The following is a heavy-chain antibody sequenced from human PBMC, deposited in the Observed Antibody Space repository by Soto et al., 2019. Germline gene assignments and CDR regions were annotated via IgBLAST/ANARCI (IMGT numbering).Heavy chain of an antibody. V-gene: IGHV3-33*01. D-gene: IGHD4-17*01. Sequence: GGSLRLSCAASGFTFSSYGMHWVRQAPGKGLEWVAVIWYDGSNKYYADSVKGRFTISRDNSKNTLYLQMNSLRAEDTAVYYCATDYGDRYGMDVWGQGTTVTVSS. CDR1: GFTFSSYG. CDR3: ATDYGDRYGMDV. CDR2: IWYDGSNK. J-gene: IGHJ6*02.